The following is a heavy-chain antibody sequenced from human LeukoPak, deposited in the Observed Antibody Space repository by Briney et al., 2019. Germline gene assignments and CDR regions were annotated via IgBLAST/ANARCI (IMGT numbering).Heavy chain of an antibody. CDR3: ATAEYSSSWYGGYYYYYRDV. CDR2: INYSGST. V-gene: IGHV4-59*01. Sequence: PSETLSLTCTVSGGSISSYYWSWIRQPPGKGLEWIGYINYSGSTNYNPSLKSRVTISVDTSKNQFSLKLSSVTAADTAVYYCATAEYSSSWYGGYYYYYRDVWGKGTRVTVSS. J-gene: IGHJ6*03. CDR1: GGSISSYY. D-gene: IGHD6-13*01.